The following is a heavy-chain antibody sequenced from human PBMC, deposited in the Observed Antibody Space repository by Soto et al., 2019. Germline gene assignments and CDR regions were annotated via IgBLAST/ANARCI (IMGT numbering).Heavy chain of an antibody. CDR3: TTDPGSRDYYHMGV. V-gene: IGHV3-15*01. CDR2: IKSKTDGGTT. Sequence: EVQLVESGGGLVKPGGALRLSCAASGFTLSNAWMSWVRQAPGKGLEWVGRIKSKTDGGTTDYAAPVKGRFTISRDDSKNPLYLQMNRLKTEDTAVYYCTTDPGSRDYYHMGVWGKGTRVTVSS. CDR1: GFTLSNAW. J-gene: IGHJ6*03. D-gene: IGHD1-26*01.